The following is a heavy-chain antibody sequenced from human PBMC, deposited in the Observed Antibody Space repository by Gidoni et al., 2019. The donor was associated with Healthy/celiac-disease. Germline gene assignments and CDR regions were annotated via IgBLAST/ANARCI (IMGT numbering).Heavy chain of an antibody. CDR3: ARDTIGIVGATLRYFDY. CDR1: GYTFTSYG. J-gene: IGHJ4*02. V-gene: IGHV1-18*01. Sequence: QVQLVQSGAGVKKPGASVKVSCKASGYTFTSYGISWVRQAPGQGLEWMGGIRAYNGNTNYAQKLQGRVTMTTDTSTSTAYMELRSLRSDDTAVYYCARDTIGIVGATLRYFDYWGQGTLVTVSS. CDR2: IRAYNGNT. D-gene: IGHD1-26*01.